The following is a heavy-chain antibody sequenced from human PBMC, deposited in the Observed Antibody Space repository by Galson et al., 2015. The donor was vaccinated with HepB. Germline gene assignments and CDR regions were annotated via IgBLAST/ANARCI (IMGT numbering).Heavy chain of an antibody. V-gene: IGHV3-15*07. J-gene: IGHJ4*02. CDR1: GFTFSNAW. CDR3: TTDGYDSSGYYFPLDY. CDR2: IKSKTDGGTT. Sequence: SLRLSCAASGFTFSNAWMNWVRQAPGKGLEWVGRIKSKTDGGTTDYAAPVKGRFTISRDDSKNALYLQMNSLKTEDTAVYYCTTDGYDSSGYYFPLDYWGQGTLVTVSS. D-gene: IGHD3-22*01.